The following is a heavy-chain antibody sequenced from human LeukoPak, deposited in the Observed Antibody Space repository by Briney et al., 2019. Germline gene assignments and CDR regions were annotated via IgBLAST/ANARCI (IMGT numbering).Heavy chain of an antibody. Sequence: GGSLRLSCAASGFTFSSYWMSWVRQAPGKGLEWVANIKQDGSEKYYVDSVKGRLTISRDNAKNSLYLQMNSLRAEDTAVYYCAREGLRSGNLYFDLWGRGTLVTVSS. D-gene: IGHD4-23*01. CDR1: GFTFSSYW. J-gene: IGHJ2*01. V-gene: IGHV3-7*04. CDR2: IKQDGSEK. CDR3: AREGLRSGNLYFDL.